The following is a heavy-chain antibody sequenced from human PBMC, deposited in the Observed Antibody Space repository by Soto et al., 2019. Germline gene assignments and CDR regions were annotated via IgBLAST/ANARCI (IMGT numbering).Heavy chain of an antibody. J-gene: IGHJ6*02. CDR3: ARDYYGMDV. Sequence: SETLSLTCTDSGGSITSGGYSWIWIRQSPGKGLEWIGYTYQSGSAYYNPPLKSRVTISVDRSKNQFSLNLTSVTAADTAVYYCARDYYGMDVWGQGTTVTVSS. CDR1: GGSITSGGYS. V-gene: IGHV4-30-2*06. CDR2: TYQSGSA.